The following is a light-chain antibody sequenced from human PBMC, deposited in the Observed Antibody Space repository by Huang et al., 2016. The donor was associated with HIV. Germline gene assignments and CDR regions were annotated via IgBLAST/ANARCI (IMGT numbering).Light chain of an antibody. V-gene: IGKV1-39*01. CDR3: QQTYSIPFT. CDR1: QTITTY. J-gene: IGKJ4*01. CDR2: AAS. Sequence: DIQMTQSPSSLSASVGDRVSITCRASQTITTYLHWYQQKAGKAPKLLIYAASNLQSGVASRFSGSGSGTDFTLTIGSLQPEDFATYYCQQTYSIPFTFGGGTKVEIK.